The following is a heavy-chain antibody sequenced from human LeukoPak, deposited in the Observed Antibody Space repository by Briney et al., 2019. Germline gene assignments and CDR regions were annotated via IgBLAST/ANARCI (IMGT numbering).Heavy chain of an antibody. D-gene: IGHD3-22*01. CDR1: GYTFTSYG. J-gene: IGHJ4*02. CDR2: ISAYNGNT. V-gene: IGHV1-18*01. Sequence: GASVKVSCKASGYTFTSYGISWVRQAPGQGLEWMGWISAYNGNTNYAQKLQGRVTMTTDTSTSTAYMELRSLRSDDTAVYYCARRPSYYYDSSGWVDYWGQGTLVTVSS. CDR3: ARRPSYYYDSSGWVDY.